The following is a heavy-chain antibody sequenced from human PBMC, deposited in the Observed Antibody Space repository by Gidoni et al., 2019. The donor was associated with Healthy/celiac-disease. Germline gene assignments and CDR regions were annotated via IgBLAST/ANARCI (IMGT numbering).Heavy chain of an antibody. D-gene: IGHD2-15*01. CDR1: GFTFSSSA. CDR3: AKDRDVSGGDDY. Sequence: EVQMLESGGGLVQPGGSLRLSCAASGFTFSSSAMSWVRQAPGKGLEWVSAIRGSGGSTYYADSVKGRFTISRDNSKNTLYLQMNSLRAEDTAVYYCAKDRDVSGGDDYWGQGTLVTVSS. J-gene: IGHJ4*02. CDR2: IRGSGGST. V-gene: IGHV3-23*01.